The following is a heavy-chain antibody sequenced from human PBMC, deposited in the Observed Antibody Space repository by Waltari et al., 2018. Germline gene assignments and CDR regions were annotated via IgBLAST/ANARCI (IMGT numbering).Heavy chain of an antibody. CDR3: ARDLGGYDLSGY. D-gene: IGHD5-12*01. V-gene: IGHV4-39*07. CDR1: GGSISSSSSY. Sequence: QLQLQESGPGLVTPSETLSLTSTVSGGSISSSSSYWCCIRQPPGKGMEWIGSIYYSGSTYYNRSLKSRVTISVETSKNQVSLKRSSVTAADTAVYYCARDLGGYDLSGYWGQGTLVTVSS. CDR2: IYYSGST. J-gene: IGHJ4*02.